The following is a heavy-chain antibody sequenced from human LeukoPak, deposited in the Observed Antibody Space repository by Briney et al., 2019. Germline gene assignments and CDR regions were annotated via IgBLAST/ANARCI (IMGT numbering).Heavy chain of an antibody. J-gene: IGHJ4*02. Sequence: SVKVSCKASGYTFTYRYLHWVRQAPGQALEWMGGIIPIFGTANYAQKFQGRVTITADESTSTAHMELSSLRSEDTAVYYCAIVGFGEFSYYFDYWGQGTLVTVSS. D-gene: IGHD3-10*01. V-gene: IGHV1-69*13. CDR1: GYTFTYRY. CDR3: AIVGFGEFSYYFDY. CDR2: IIPIFGTA.